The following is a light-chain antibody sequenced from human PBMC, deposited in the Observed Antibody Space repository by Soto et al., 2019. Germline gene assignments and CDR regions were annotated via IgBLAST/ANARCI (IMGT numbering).Light chain of an antibody. CDR2: GIS. J-gene: IGKJ4*01. V-gene: IGKV3D-20*02. CDR1: QSVTNSF. Sequence: ENVLTQSPGTLSLSPGERATLSCRTSQSVTNSFFAWYQQKPGQAPRLLIYGISNRATGIPDRFSGSGSGTDFTLTISSLEPEDFAVYFCQQRSKWPLTFGGGTKVETK. CDR3: QQRSKWPLT.